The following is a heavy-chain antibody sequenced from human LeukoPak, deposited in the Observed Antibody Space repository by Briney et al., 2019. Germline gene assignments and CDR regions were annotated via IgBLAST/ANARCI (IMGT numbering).Heavy chain of an antibody. V-gene: IGHV4-39*01. J-gene: IGHJ4*02. CDR3: ARHKGYSSGWYGFYFDY. D-gene: IGHD6-19*01. CDR1: GGSISSSSYY. CDR2: IYYSGST. Sequence: PSETLSLTRTVSGGSISSSSYYWGWIRQPPGRGLEWIGSIYYSGSTYYNPSLKSRVTISVDTSKNQFSLKLSSVTAADTAVYYCARHKGYSSGWYGFYFDYWGQGTLVTVSS.